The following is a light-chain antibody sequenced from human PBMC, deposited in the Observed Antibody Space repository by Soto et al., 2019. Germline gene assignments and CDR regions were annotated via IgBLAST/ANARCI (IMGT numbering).Light chain of an antibody. J-gene: IGLJ2*01. V-gene: IGLV2-14*01. CDR3: SSYTSSSTLV. CDR1: SSDVGGYNY. Sequence: QSVLTQPASVSGSPGQSITISCTGTSSDVGGYNYVSWYQQHPGNAPKLMIYDVSNRPSGVSNRFSGSKSSNTASLTISGLQAEDEADYYCSSYTSSSTLVFGGGSKLTVL. CDR2: DVS.